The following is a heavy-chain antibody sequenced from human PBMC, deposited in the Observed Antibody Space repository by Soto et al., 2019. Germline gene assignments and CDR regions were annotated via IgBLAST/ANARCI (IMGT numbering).Heavy chain of an antibody. V-gene: IGHV3-48*03. J-gene: IGHJ6*01. CDR1: GFSFSSYE. D-gene: IGHD2-15*01. CDR2: ISSSGSTI. CDR3: ASGCSGGSSPKLNNYYHGMDV. Sequence: EVQLVESGGGLVQPGGSLRLSCAASGFSFSSYEMNWVRQAPGKGLECVSYISSSGSTIYYADSVKGRFTISRDNAKNSLYLQMNSLRAEDTAVYYCASGCSGGSSPKLNNYYHGMDVW.